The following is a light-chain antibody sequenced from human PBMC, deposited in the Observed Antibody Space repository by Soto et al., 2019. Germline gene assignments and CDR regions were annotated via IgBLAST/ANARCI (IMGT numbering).Light chain of an antibody. J-gene: IGKJ5*01. CDR2: DAL. CDR1: QGISSF. V-gene: IGKV1-9*01. CDR3: QQLDSYHIT. Sequence: DIQLTQSPSFLSASVGDRVTITCRASQGISSFLAWYQEKPGEPPKLLIYDALTLQSGVPSKFSGGGSGKEFTLTSSSLQPEDCTTYYYQQLDSYHITFVQRTRLEIK.